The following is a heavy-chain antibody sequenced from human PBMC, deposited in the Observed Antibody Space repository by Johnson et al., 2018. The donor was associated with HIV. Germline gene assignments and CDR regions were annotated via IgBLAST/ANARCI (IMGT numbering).Heavy chain of an antibody. J-gene: IGHJ3*02. V-gene: IGHV3-30-3*01. CDR3: ARAIRYYGSWTLLGGAFDI. Sequence: QVQLVESGGGVVQPGRSLRLSCAASGFTFSSYAMHWVRQAPGKGLEWVAVISYDGSNKYYADYVKGRFTISRDNSNNTLYLQITSRKAEDTAVYYCARAIRYYGSWTLLGGAFDIWGQGTMVTVSS. D-gene: IGHD3-10*01. CDR2: ISYDGSNK. CDR1: GFTFSSYA.